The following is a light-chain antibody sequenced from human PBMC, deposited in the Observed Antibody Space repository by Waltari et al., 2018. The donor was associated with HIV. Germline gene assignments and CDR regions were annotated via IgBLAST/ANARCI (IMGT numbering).Light chain of an antibody. V-gene: IGLV2-14*03. CDR3: SSYTASSTLDVV. CDR1: SSDIGAYNY. Sequence: QSALTQAASVSGSPGQSLTISCTGSSSDIGAYNYVPWYQQHPDKVPKLVIYEVSNRPSGISNRFSGSKSGNTASLTISGLQADDEASYYCSSYTASSTLDVVFGGGTRLTVL. J-gene: IGLJ2*01. CDR2: EVS.